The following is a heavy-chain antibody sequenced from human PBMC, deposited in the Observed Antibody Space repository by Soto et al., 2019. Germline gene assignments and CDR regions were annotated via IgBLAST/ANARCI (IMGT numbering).Heavy chain of an antibody. V-gene: IGHV3-30*18. CDR1: GFTFSSYG. J-gene: IGHJ4*02. Sequence: PGGSLRLSCAASGFTFSSYGMHWVRQAPGKGLEWVAVISYDGSNKYYANSVKGRFTISRDNSKNTLYLQINSLRAEDTAVYYCAKDLVVWGQGTLVTVSS. CDR2: ISYDGSNK. CDR3: AKDLVV. D-gene: IGHD2-8*02.